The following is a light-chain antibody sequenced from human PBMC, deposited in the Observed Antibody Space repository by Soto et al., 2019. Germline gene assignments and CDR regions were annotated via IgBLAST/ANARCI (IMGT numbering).Light chain of an antibody. CDR1: SSDVGDYNS. CDR3: SSYTRSGRLIV. CDR2: AVS. Sequence: QSALTQPASVSGSPGQSITISCTGTSSDVGDYNSVSWYQQHPGKAPKLMIFAVSNRPSGVSHRFSGSKSGNTASLTISGLQAEDEADYHSSSYTRSGRLIVFGTGTKVTVL. V-gene: IGLV2-14*01. J-gene: IGLJ1*01.